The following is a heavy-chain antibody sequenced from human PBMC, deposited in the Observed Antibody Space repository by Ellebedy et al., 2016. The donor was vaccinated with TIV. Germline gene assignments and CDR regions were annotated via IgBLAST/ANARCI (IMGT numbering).Heavy chain of an antibody. D-gene: IGHD5-12*01. CDR1: GDSVSSANYY. CDR3: ARARYVKYGMDV. V-gene: IGHV4-61*01. Sequence: SETLSLTXSVSGDSVSSANYYWTWIRQSPGKGLQWIAYISHSGSTKYSPSLKSRVTISIDTSKNQFSLNLSSVTAADTAMYYCARARYVKYGMDVWGQGTTVTVSS. J-gene: IGHJ6*02. CDR2: ISHSGST.